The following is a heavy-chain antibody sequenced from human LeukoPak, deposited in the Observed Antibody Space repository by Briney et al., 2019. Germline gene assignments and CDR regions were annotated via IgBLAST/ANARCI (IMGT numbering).Heavy chain of an antibody. J-gene: IGHJ3*01. Sequence: SETLSLTCTVSGDSISTYYWNWIRQSPERGLEWIGYIHSSGITNYNPALKSRVAISIDTSKNQFSLELNSVTAADTAMYFCARDTIRTDEPSFDVWGQGTMVTVSS. CDR3: ARDTIRTDEPSFDV. D-gene: IGHD3-3*01. CDR1: GDSISTYY. CDR2: IHSSGIT. V-gene: IGHV4-59*01.